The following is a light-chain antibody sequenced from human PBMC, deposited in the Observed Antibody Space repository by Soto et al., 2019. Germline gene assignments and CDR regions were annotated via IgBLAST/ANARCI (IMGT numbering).Light chain of an antibody. CDR2: DAT. J-gene: IGKJ2*01. CDR1: QMIARW. Sequence: IQMTQSPSTLSASVGDTVTLTCRSSQMIARWLAWYQQKPGTAPRLIIYDATSLQSGVPSRLSASASGTDFTLTISSLHPDDFATYYCLQYNTFPHTFGQGTKLEI. CDR3: LQYNTFPHT. V-gene: IGKV1-5*01.